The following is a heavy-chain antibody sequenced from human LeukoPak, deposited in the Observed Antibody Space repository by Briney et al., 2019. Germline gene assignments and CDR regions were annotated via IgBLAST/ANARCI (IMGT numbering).Heavy chain of an antibody. Sequence: ASVRVFCKTSGYTFSTYDINWLRQAAGQGLEWMGWMNPNSANTGFAQKFQGRAAITRDTSTATAYLELSGLTSEDTAVYYCARAIRYQLLSDYWGQGTLVTVSS. V-gene: IGHV1-8*02. J-gene: IGHJ4*02. CDR1: GYTFSTYD. CDR2: MNPNSANT. D-gene: IGHD2-2*01. CDR3: ARAIRYQLLSDY.